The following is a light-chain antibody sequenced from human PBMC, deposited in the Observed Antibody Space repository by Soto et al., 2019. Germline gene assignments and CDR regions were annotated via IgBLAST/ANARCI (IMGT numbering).Light chain of an antibody. J-gene: IGKJ5*01. CDR1: QSISSY. CDR3: LQDFNYPIT. CDR2: AAS. Sequence: DIHITQTLSSLSASVGSRVTITCRASQSISSYLNWYQQKPGKAPKLLIYAASSLQSGVPSRFSGSGSGTDFTLTISSLLPEDFATYYCLQDFNYPITFGQGTRLEIK. V-gene: IGKV1-39*01.